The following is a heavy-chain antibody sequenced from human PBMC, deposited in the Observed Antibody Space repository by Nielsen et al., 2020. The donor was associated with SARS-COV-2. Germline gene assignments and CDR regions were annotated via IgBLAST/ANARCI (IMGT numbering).Heavy chain of an antibody. CDR1: GYSFTSYW. Sequence: GESLKISCKGSGYSFTSYWIGWVRQMPGKGLEWMGIIYHGDSDTRYSPSFQGQVTISADKSISTAYLQWSSLKASDTAMYYCARCSARDSLPMDVWGQGTTVTVSS. CDR3: ARCSARDSLPMDV. J-gene: IGHJ6*02. CDR2: IYHGDSDT. D-gene: IGHD3-22*01. V-gene: IGHV5-51*01.